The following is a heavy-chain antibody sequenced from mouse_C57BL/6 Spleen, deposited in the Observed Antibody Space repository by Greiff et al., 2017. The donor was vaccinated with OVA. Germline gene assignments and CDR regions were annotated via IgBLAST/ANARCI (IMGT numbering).Heavy chain of an antibody. J-gene: IGHJ1*03. Sequence: EVMLVESGGGLVKPGGSLKLSCAASGFTFSDYGMHWVRPAPEKGLEWVAYISSGSSTIYYTDTVTGRFTISRDNDKNTLFLKMTSLRSEDTAMYYCARPYYGSSYWYFDVWGTGTTVTVSS. CDR2: ISSGSSTI. D-gene: IGHD1-1*01. CDR3: ARPYYGSSYWYFDV. V-gene: IGHV5-17*01. CDR1: GFTFSDYG.